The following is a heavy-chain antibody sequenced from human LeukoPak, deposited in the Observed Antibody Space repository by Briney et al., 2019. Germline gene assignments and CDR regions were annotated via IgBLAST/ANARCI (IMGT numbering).Heavy chain of an antibody. Sequence: SETLSLTCTVSGGSLSSYYWSWIRQPPGKRLEWIGYIYYGGSTNYNPSLKSRVTISVDTSKNQFSLKLSSVTAADTAVYYCARAVAAIDYWGQGTLVTVSS. CDR2: IYYGGST. D-gene: IGHD6-25*01. CDR3: ARAVAAIDY. V-gene: IGHV4-59*01. J-gene: IGHJ4*02. CDR1: GGSLSSYY.